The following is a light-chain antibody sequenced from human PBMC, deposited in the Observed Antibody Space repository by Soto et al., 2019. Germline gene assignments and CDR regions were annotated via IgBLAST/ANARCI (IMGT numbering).Light chain of an antibody. CDR3: QQTHTTFT. CDR2: AAS. J-gene: IGKJ4*01. CDR1: QSISTY. V-gene: IGKV1-39*01. Sequence: DIQMTQSPSSLSASVGDRLTITCRASQSISTYLNWYQQKLGKVPKLLIYAASSLQSGVPSRFSGSGSGTDFTLTISSLQPEDFAIYYCQQTHTTFTFGGGTTVEIK.